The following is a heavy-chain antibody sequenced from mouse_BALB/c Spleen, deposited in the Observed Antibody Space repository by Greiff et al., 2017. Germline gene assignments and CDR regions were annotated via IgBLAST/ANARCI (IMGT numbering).Heavy chain of an antibody. CDR2: ISDGGSYT. CDR1: GFTFSDYY. J-gene: IGHJ3*01. Sequence: EVKLMESGGGLVKPGGSLKLSCAASGFTFSDYYMYWVRQTPEKRLEWVATISDGGSYTYYPDSVKGRFTISRDNAKNNLYLQMSSLKSEDTAMYYCASHRYDPFAYWGQGTLVTVSA. CDR3: ASHRYDPFAY. V-gene: IGHV5-4*02. D-gene: IGHD2-3*01.